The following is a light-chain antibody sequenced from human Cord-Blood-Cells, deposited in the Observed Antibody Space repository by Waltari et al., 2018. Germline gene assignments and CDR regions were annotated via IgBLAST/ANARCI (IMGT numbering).Light chain of an antibody. J-gene: IGLJ2*01. CDR2: GKN. CDR3: NSRDSSGNHVV. Sequence: SSELTQDPAVSVALGQTVWRTSQGDSVTSYYASWYQQKPGQAPVLVIYGKNNRPSGIPDRFSGSSSGNTASLTITGAQAEDEADYYCNSRDSSGNHVVFGGGTKLTVL. V-gene: IGLV3-19*01. CDR1: SVTSYY.